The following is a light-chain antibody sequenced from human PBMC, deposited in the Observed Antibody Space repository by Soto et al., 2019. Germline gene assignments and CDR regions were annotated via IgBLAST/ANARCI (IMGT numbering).Light chain of an antibody. Sequence: QSVLTQPPSVSAGPGQRVSISCSGSRSSIGTHYVAWYQQVPRTPPKLLIYDNNKRPSGTPDRFSGSKSGTSATLGITGLQTGDEADYYCGKWDTGLLWVFGGGTKVTVL. CDR1: RSSIGTHY. CDR2: DNN. CDR3: GKWDTGLLWV. J-gene: IGLJ3*02. V-gene: IGLV1-51*01.